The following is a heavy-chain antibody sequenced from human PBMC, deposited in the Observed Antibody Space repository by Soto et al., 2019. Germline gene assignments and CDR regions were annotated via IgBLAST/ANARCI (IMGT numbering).Heavy chain of an antibody. CDR2: IYHSGST. J-gene: IGHJ4*02. CDR1: GGSISSGGYS. D-gene: IGHD3-10*01. V-gene: IGHV4-30-2*01. CDR3: ARDYGSGTPGYFDY. Sequence: PSETLSLTCAVSGGSISSGGYSWSWIRQPPGKGLEWIGYIYHSGSTYYNPSLKSRVTISVDRSKNQFSLKLSSVTAADTAVYYCARDYGSGTPGYFDYWGRGTLVTVSS.